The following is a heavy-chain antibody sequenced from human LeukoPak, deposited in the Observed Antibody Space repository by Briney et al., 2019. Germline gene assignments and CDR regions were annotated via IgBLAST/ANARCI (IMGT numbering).Heavy chain of an antibody. V-gene: IGHV3-49*04. Sequence: PGRSLRLSCSGSGFTFGDHAMSWVRQAPGKGLEWVGLIRSKAYRGTTEYAASVKGRFSISRDDSASIAYLHMNSLKTEDTAVYYCARGPIQLWIHNAMDVWGQGTTVTVSS. J-gene: IGHJ6*02. CDR1: GFTFGDHA. D-gene: IGHD5-24*01. CDR3: ARGPIQLWIHNAMDV. CDR2: IRSKAYRGTT.